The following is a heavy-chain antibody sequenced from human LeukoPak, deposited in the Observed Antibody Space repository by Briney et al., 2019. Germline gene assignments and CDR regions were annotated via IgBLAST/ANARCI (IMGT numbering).Heavy chain of an antibody. V-gene: IGHV4-39*07. Sequence: SETLSLTRTVSGGSISSSSYYWGWIRQPPGKGLEWIGNIYYSGSTNYNPSLKSRVTISVDTSKNQFSPKLSSVTAADTAVYYCARADSQQDQDWFDPWGQGTLVTVSS. J-gene: IGHJ5*02. CDR2: IYYSGST. CDR3: ARADSQQDQDWFDP. D-gene: IGHD6-13*01. CDR1: GGSISSSSYY.